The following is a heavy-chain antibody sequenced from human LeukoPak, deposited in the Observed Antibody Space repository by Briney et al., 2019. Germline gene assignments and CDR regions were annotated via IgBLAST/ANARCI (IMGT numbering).Heavy chain of an antibody. V-gene: IGHV3-9*03. Sequence: GRSLRPSCAASGFTFDDYAMHWVRQAPGKGLEWVSGISWNSENIGYADSVKGRFTISRGNAKNSLYMQMNSLRAEDMAFYYCAKGSSSWYPAPSYFDYWGQGSLVTVSS. J-gene: IGHJ4*02. CDR2: ISWNSENI. D-gene: IGHD6-13*01. CDR3: AKGSSSWYPAPSYFDY. CDR1: GFTFDDYA.